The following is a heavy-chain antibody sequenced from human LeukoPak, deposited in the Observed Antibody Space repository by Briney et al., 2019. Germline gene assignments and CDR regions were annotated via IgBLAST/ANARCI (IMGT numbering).Heavy chain of an antibody. Sequence: PGGSLRLSCVASGFSFSTQRMHWVRQAPGKGLEWVSAISISGSKTYYADSVKGRFTISRDNSKNTLYLQMNSLRAEDTAVYYCANEIRPNDYWGQGTQVTVSS. D-gene: IGHD4-17*01. J-gene: IGHJ4*02. CDR2: ISISGSKT. V-gene: IGHV3-23*01. CDR1: GFSFSTQR. CDR3: ANEIRPNDY.